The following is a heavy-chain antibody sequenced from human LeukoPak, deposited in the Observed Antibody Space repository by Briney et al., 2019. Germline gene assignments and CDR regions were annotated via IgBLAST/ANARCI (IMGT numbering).Heavy chain of an antibody. CDR3: ALLDYYDSWFDP. V-gene: IGHV4-39*01. Sequence: SETLSLTCTVSGGSISSSSYYWGWIRQPPGKGLEWIGSIYYSGSTYYNPSLKSRVTISVDTSKNQFSLKLSSVTAADTAVYYCALLDYYDSWFDPWGQGTLVTVSS. CDR1: GGSISSSSYY. J-gene: IGHJ5*02. CDR2: IYYSGST. D-gene: IGHD3-22*01.